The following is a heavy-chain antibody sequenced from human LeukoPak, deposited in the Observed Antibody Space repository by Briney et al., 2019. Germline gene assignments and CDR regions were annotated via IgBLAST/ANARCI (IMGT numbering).Heavy chain of an antibody. CDR1: GGSISSYY. V-gene: IGHV4-59*08. CDR2: IYYSGST. D-gene: IGHD1-1*01. J-gene: IGHJ5*02. Sequence: PSETLSLTCTVSGGSISSYYWSWIRQPPGKGLEWIGYIYYSGSTNYNPSLKSRVTISVDTPKNQFSLKLSSVTAADTAVYYCARRRTTEFDPWGQGTLVTVSS. CDR3: ARRRTTEFDP.